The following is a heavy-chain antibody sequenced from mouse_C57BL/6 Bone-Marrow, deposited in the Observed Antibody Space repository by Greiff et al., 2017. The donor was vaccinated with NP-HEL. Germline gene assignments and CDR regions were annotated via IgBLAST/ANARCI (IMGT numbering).Heavy chain of an antibody. D-gene: IGHD1-1*01. V-gene: IGHV1-76*01. CDR1: GYTFTDYY. J-gene: IGHJ3*01. CDR3: ARREGSNWFAY. CDR2: IYPGSGNT. Sequence: QVQLKESGAELVRPGASVKLSCKASGYTFTDYYINWVKQRPGQGLEWIARIYPGSGNTYYNEKFKGKATLTAEKSSSTAYMQLSSLTSEDSAVYFCARREGSNWFAYWGQGTLVTVSA.